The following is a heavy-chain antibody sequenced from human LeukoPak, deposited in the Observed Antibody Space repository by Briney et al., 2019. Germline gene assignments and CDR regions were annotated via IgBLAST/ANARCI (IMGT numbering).Heavy chain of an antibody. J-gene: IGHJ4*01. V-gene: IGHV4-34*01. Sequence: PSETLSLTCAVYGGSFSGYYWSWIRQPPGKGLEWIGEINHSGSTSYNPSLKSRVTISVDTSKNQFSLKLSSVTAADTAVYYCARLIVGATDFDYWGHGTLVTVSS. D-gene: IGHD1-26*01. CDR1: GGSFSGYY. CDR2: INHSGST. CDR3: ARLIVGATDFDY.